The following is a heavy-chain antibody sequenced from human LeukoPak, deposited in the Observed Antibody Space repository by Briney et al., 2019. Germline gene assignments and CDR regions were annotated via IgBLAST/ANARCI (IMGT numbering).Heavy chain of an antibody. J-gene: IGHJ4*02. Sequence: PSETLSLTCTVSGGSISSSSYYWGWIRQPPGKGLEWIGSIYYSGSTYYNPSLKSRVTISVDTSKNQFSLKLSSVTAADTAVYYCVRHSNMIPVDYWGQGTLVTVSS. CDR3: VRHSNMIPVDY. CDR1: GGSISSSSYY. V-gene: IGHV4-39*01. D-gene: IGHD3-16*01. CDR2: IYYSGST.